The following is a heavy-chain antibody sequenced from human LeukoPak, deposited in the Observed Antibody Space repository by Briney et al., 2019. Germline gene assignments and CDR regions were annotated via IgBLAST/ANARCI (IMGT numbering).Heavy chain of an antibody. Sequence: PSETLSLTCAVYGGSFSGYYWSWIRQPPGKGLEWIGEINHSGSTNYNPSFKSRVTISVDTSKNQFSLKLSSVTAADTAVYYCSPGTRTSRPVNWGQGTLVTVSS. D-gene: IGHD2/OR15-2a*01. CDR2: INHSGST. J-gene: IGHJ4*02. CDR3: SPGTRTSRPVN. V-gene: IGHV4-34*01. CDR1: GGSFSGYY.